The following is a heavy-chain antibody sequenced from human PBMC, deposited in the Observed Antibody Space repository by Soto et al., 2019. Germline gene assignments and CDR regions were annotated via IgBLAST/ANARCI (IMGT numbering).Heavy chain of an antibody. CDR3: ARGGYSGYDYYYYYGMDV. V-gene: IGHV4-59*01. CDR2: IYYSGST. D-gene: IGHD5-12*01. CDR1: GGSISSYY. Sequence: SETLSLTCTVSGGSISSYYWSWIRQPPGKGLEWIGYIYYSGSTNYNPSLKSRVTISVDTSKNQFSLKLSSVTAADTAVYYCARGGYSGYDYYYYYGMDVWGQGTLVTVSS. J-gene: IGHJ6*02.